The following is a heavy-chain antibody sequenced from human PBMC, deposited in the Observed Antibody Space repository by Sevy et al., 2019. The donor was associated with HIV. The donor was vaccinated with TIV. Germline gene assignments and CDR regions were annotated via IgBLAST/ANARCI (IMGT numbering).Heavy chain of an antibody. CDR3: VKFYRDGGCGEDY. CDR1: GFTFSSYA. J-gene: IGHJ4*02. V-gene: IGHV3-64D*06. D-gene: IGHD6-19*01. Sequence: GSLRLSCSASGFTFSSYAMHWVRQAPGKGLEYVSAISSNGGSTYYADSVKGRFTISRDNSKNTLYLQMSSLRAEDTAVYYCVKFYRDGGCGEDYWGQGTLVTVSS. CDR2: ISSNGGST.